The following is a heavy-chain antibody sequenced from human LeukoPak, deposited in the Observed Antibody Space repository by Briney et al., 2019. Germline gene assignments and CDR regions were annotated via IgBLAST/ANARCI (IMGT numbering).Heavy chain of an antibody. CDR3: ARDYGDSDY. V-gene: IGHV4-59*12. J-gene: IGHJ4*02. CDR1: GGSISSYY. D-gene: IGHD4-17*01. Sequence: SETLSLTCTVSGGSISSYYWSWIRQPPGKGLEWIGYIYYSGSTNYKPSLKSRVTISVDTSKNQFSLKLSSVTAADTAVYYCARDYGDSDYWGQGTLVTVSS. CDR2: IYYSGST.